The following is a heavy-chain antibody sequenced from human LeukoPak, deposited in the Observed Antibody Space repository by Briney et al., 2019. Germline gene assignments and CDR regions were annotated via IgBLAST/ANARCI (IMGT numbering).Heavy chain of an antibody. V-gene: IGHV3-53*01. J-gene: IGHJ4*02. Sequence: GGSLRLSCAASGFAVSSNYMSWVRQAPGKGLEWVSVIYSGGSTYYADSVKGRFTISRDNSKNTLYLQMNSLRAEDTVVYYCARSTTGDLGFASDYWGQGTLVTVSS. CDR2: IYSGGST. CDR3: ARSTTGDLGFASDY. CDR1: GFAVSSNY. D-gene: IGHD7-27*01.